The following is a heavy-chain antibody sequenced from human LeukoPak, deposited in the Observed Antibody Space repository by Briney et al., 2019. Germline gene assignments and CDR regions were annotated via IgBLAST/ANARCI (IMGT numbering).Heavy chain of an antibody. CDR1: GYSISSGYY. CDR2: IYHSGST. Sequence: SETLSLTCTVSGYSISSGYYWGWIRQPPGKGLEWIGSIYHSGSTYYNPSLKSRVTISVDTSKNQFSLKLSSVTAADTAVYYCARGGADHSGWYSFRDYYYMDVWGKGTTVTVSS. V-gene: IGHV4-38-2*02. CDR3: ARGGADHSGWYSFRDYYYMDV. D-gene: IGHD6-13*01. J-gene: IGHJ6*03.